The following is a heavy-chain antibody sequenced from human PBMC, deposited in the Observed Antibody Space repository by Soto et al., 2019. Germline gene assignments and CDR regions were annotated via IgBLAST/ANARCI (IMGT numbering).Heavy chain of an antibody. CDR1: GFTFSSYA. CDR2: FHDGTI. CDR3: ARDQLYYNDISGRPLNAFDV. Sequence: PGGSLRLSCAASGFTFSSYAMSWLRQTPGRRLEWVSVFHDGTIYYADSVKGRFTISRDNAKNSLYLQMNSLRAEDTAVYYCARDQLYYNDISGRPLNAFDVWGQGTMVTVSS. D-gene: IGHD3-22*01. J-gene: IGHJ3*01. V-gene: IGHV3-48*01.